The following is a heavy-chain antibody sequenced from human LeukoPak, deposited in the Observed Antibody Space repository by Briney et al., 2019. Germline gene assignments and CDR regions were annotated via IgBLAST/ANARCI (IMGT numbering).Heavy chain of an antibody. CDR2: INPGGGIT. D-gene: IGHD1-1*01. CDR1: GYTFTNYY. CDR3: ARWTTVGGFDY. Sequence: ASVTVSCTASGYTFTNYYMHWVRQAPGQGLEWMGLINPGGGITTYAQKFQGRVTLTTDMSTSTVYMELSSLRSEDTAVYYCARWTTVGGFDYWGQGTLVTVSS. V-gene: IGHV1-46*01. J-gene: IGHJ4*02.